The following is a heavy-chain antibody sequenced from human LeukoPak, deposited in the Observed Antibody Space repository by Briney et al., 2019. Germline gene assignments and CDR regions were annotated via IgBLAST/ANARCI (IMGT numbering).Heavy chain of an antibody. CDR1: GFTFSSYW. V-gene: IGHV3-30*03. J-gene: IGHJ4*02. CDR2: ISYDGTEK. Sequence: GGSLRLSCAASGFTFSSYWMNWVRQAPGKGLEWVAVISYDGTEKYYGDSVKGRFTISRDNSKNTLYLQMNSLRAEDTALYYCARDGHGVPLDYWGQGALVTVSP. D-gene: IGHD4-17*01. CDR3: ARDGHGVPLDY.